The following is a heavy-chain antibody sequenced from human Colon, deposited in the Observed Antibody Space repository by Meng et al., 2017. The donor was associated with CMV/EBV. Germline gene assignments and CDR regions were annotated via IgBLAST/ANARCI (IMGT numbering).Heavy chain of an antibody. CDR1: AGSISSGGFY. J-gene: IGHJ2*01. V-gene: IGHV4-39*07. CDR2: GYYSGST. Sequence: AGSISSGGFYWGWIRQPPGKGLEWIGSGYYSGSTHYNPSLKSRATISLDRSKNQFSLNLSSVTAADTAVYYCATKRDYSGNQGYFDLWGRGTLVTV. CDR3: ATKRDYSGNQGYFDL. D-gene: IGHD4-23*01.